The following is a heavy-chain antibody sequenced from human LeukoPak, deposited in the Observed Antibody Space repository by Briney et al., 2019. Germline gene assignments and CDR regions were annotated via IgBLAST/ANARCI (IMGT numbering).Heavy chain of an antibody. Sequence: GGSLRLSCAASGFTVSSNYMSWVRQAPGKGLEWVSVIYSGGSTYYADSVKGRFTISRDNSKNTLYLQMNSLRAEDTAVYYCARDPGRKGPLFDYWGQGTLVTVSS. CDR2: IYSGGST. J-gene: IGHJ4*02. CDR3: ARDPGRKGPLFDY. CDR1: GFTVSSNY. V-gene: IGHV3-66*01.